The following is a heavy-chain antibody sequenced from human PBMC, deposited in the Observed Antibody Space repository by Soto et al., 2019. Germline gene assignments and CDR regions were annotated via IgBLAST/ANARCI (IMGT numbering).Heavy chain of an antibody. Sequence: GGSLRLSCSASGFTFSSYAMHWVRQAPGKGLEYVSAISSNGGSTYYADSVKGRFTISRDNSKNTLYLQMSSLRAEDTAVYYCAMVFGRREGDYDAFDIWGQGTMVTVSS. J-gene: IGHJ3*02. CDR1: GFTFSSYA. CDR3: AMVFGRREGDYDAFDI. D-gene: IGHD4-17*01. CDR2: ISSNGGST. V-gene: IGHV3-64D*06.